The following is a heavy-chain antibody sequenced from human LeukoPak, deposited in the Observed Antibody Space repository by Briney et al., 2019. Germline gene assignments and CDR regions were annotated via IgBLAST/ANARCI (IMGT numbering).Heavy chain of an antibody. V-gene: IGHV4-4*09. CDR2: IYTSGST. Sequence: SETLSLTCTVSGGSISSYYWSWIRQPPGKGLEWMGYIYTSGSTNYNPSLKSRVTISVDTSKNQFSLKLSSVTAADTAVYYCARLYYDSSGYYYGYRWFDPWGQGTLVTVSS. D-gene: IGHD3-22*01. J-gene: IGHJ5*02. CDR3: ARLYYDSSGYYYGYRWFDP. CDR1: GGSISSYY.